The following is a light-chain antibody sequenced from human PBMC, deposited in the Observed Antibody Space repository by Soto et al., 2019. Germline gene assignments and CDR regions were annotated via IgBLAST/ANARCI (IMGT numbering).Light chain of an antibody. CDR1: QTVSSNY. CDR3: QQYTGPPTT. Sequence: EIVLTQSPGTLSLSPGERATLSCRASQTVSSNYLAWCQQRPGQAPRLLIYGASTRAAGIPDRFSGSGSGIDFTLTITRLEPEDSAVYFCQQYTGPPTTFGQGTRLEIK. J-gene: IGKJ5*01. V-gene: IGKV3-20*01. CDR2: GAS.